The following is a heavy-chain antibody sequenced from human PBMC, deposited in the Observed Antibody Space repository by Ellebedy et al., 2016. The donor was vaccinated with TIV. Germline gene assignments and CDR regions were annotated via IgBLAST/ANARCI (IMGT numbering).Heavy chain of an antibody. CDR3: ASTFNDSSGFWAFDY. J-gene: IGHJ4*02. Sequence: AASVKVSCKASGGTFSSYAISWVRQAPGQGLEWMGGIIPIFGTANYAQKFQGRVTITADESTSTAYMELSSLRSEDTAVYYCASTFNDSSGFWAFDYWGQGTLVTVSS. D-gene: IGHD3-22*01. CDR2: IIPIFGTA. CDR1: GGTFSSYA. V-gene: IGHV1-69*13.